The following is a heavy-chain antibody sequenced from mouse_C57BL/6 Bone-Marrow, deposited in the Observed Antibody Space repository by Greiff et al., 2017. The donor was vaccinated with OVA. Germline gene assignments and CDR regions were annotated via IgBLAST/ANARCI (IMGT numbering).Heavy chain of an antibody. CDR1: GFSFNTYA. J-gene: IGHJ4*01. V-gene: IGHV10-1*01. D-gene: IGHD1-1*01. CDR2: IRSKSNNYAT. Sequence: EVQGVESGGGLVQPKGSLKLSCAASGFSFNTYAMNWVRQAPGKGLEWVARIRSKSNNYATYYADSVKDRFTISRDDSESMLYLQMNNLKTEDTATYYCVRPYYYGSSYVMDYWGQGTSVTVSS. CDR3: VRPYYYGSSYVMDY.